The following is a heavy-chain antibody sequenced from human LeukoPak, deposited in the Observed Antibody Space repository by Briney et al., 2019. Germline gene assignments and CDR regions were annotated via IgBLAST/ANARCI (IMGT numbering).Heavy chain of an antibody. CDR3: AKDGADILTGYNYFDY. CDR1: GFTFSSYG. D-gene: IGHD3-9*01. V-gene: IGHV3-30*18. Sequence: GRSLRLSCAASGFTFSSYGMHWVRQAPAKGLEWVAVISYHGSNKYYADSVKGRFTISRDNSKNTLYLQMNSLRAEDTAVYYCAKDGADILTGYNYFDYWGQGTLVTVSS. CDR2: ISYHGSNK. J-gene: IGHJ4*02.